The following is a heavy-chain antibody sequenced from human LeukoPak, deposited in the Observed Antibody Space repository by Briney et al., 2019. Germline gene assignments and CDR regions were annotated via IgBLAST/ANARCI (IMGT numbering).Heavy chain of an antibody. V-gene: IGHV3-53*01. CDR3: ARDSVTGSSHYFDY. CDR1: GFTVSSIY. J-gene: IGHJ4*02. CDR2: IYSGGST. Sequence: GGSLRLSCAASGFTVSSIYMSWVRQAPGNGLEWVSVIYSGGSTYYADSVKGRFTISRDNSKNTLYLQMNSLRAEDTAVYYCARDSVTGSSHYFDYWGQGTLVTVSS. D-gene: IGHD1-26*01.